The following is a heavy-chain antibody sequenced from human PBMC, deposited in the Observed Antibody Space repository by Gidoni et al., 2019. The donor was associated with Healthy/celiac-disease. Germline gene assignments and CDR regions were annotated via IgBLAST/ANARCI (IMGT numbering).Heavy chain of an antibody. CDR1: GFTFSSHA. V-gene: IGHV3-23*01. J-gene: IGHJ4*02. CDR2: ISGSGGST. D-gene: IGHD1-26*01. Sequence: EVQLLESGGGLVQPGGSLRLSCDATGFTFSSHAMSWVRQAPGKGLELVSAISGSGGSTYYADSVKGRFTISRDNSKNTLYLQMNSLRAEDTAVYYCAKTGGVVGAKGSVDFDYWGQGTLVTVSS. CDR3: AKTGGVVGAKGSVDFDY.